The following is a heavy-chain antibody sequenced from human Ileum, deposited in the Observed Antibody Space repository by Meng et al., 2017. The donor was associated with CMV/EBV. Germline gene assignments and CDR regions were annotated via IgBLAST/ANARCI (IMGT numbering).Heavy chain of an antibody. CDR2: IYSGGST. D-gene: IGHD6-19*01. CDR3: VKDGSGWYPNWFDP. V-gene: IGHV3-53*01. J-gene: IGHJ5*02. CDR1: GFTVSSNY. Sequence: GESLKISCAASGFTVSSNYMSWVRQAPGKGLEWVSVIYSGGSTYYADSVKGRFTISRDNSKNTLYLQMNSLRAEDTAVYYCVKDGSGWYPNWFDPWGQGTLVTVSS.